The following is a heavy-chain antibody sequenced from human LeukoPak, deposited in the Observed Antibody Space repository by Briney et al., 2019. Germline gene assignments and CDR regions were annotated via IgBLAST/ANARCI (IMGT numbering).Heavy chain of an antibody. D-gene: IGHD6-19*01. CDR2: ITPIFDNT. CDR1: GDTFSRYA. V-gene: IGHV1-69*04. Sequence: ASVKVSCKASGDTFSRYAISWVRQAPGQGLEWMGRITPIFDNTNYAQKLQGRVTITADKSTSTAYMELSSLRAEDAAVYYCARNSDASGWFYFDYWGQGTLVTVSS. J-gene: IGHJ4*02. CDR3: ARNSDASGWFYFDY.